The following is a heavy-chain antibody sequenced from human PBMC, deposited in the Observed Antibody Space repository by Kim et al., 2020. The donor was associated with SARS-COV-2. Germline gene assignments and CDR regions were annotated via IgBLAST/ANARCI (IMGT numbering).Heavy chain of an antibody. CDR2: ITYSGST. CDR1: GGSISSYY. CDR3: ARVSLTHDIQYYFVY. V-gene: IGHV4-59*01. J-gene: IGHJ4*01. D-gene: IGHD4-4*01. Sequence: SETLSHTCTVSGGSISSYYWSWIRQPPGKGLELIGDITYSGSTNYNPSLRGRVTISVDTSKNQFSLMLNSVTAADTAVYYCARVSLTHDIQYYFVY.